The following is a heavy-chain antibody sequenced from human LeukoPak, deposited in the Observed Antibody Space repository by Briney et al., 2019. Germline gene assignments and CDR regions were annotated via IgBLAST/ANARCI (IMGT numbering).Heavy chain of an antibody. CDR2: ISSSSSYI. D-gene: IGHD1-20*01. J-gene: IGHJ4*02. CDR3: AREHNWNYYDY. Sequence: GGSLRLSCAASGFTFSSYSMNWVRQAPGKGLEWVSSISSSSSYIYCADSVKGRFTISRDNAKNSLYLQMNSLRAEDTAVYYCAREHNWNYYDYWGQGTLVTVSS. V-gene: IGHV3-21*01. CDR1: GFTFSSYS.